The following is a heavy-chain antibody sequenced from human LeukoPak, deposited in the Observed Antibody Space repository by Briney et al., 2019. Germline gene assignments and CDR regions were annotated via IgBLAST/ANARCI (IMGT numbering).Heavy chain of an antibody. CDR1: GFTVSSNY. V-gene: IGHV3-15*01. CDR2: IKSKTDGGTT. Sequence: GGSLRLSCAASGFTVSSNYMSWVRQAPGKGLEWVGRIKSKTDGGTTDYAAPVKGRFTISRDDSKNTLYLQMNSLKTEDTAVYYCTTDLTIPLRITIFGVVIIRRFDPWGQGTLVTVSS. D-gene: IGHD3-3*01. CDR3: TTDLTIPLRITIFGVVIIRRFDP. J-gene: IGHJ5*02.